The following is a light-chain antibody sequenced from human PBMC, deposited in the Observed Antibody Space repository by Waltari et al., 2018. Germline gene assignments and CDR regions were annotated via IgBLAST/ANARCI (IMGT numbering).Light chain of an antibody. J-gene: IGKJ2*01. CDR2: NAS. CDR3: QQYISYPYT. V-gene: IGKV1-5*03. Sequence: DIQMTQSPSTLSASVGDKVTITCRASQSINTWLAWYQQKPGKAPELLIYNASSLRSGVPFRFSGRGSGTEFTLTITSLQPDDFVTYFCQQYISYPYTFGQGTKLEIK. CDR1: QSINTW.